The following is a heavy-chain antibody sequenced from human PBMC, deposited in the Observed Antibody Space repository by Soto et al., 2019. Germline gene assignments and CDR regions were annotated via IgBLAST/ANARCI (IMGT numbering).Heavy chain of an antibody. D-gene: IGHD3-22*01. Sequence: PGGSLRLSCAASGFTFSSYAMSWVRQAPGKGLEWVSAISGSGGSTYYGDSVKGRFTLSRDNSKNTLYLQMNSLRAEDTAVYYCANLNYYDSNGYYYPFDYWGQGTLVTVSS. J-gene: IGHJ4*02. CDR3: ANLNYYDSNGYYYPFDY. V-gene: IGHV3-23*01. CDR2: ISGSGGST. CDR1: GFTFSSYA.